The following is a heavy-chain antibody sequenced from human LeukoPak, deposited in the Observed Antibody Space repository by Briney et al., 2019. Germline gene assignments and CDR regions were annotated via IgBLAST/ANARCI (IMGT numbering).Heavy chain of an antibody. Sequence: SKTLSLTCTVSGGSISSSYWTWIRQPPGKGLEWIGYIYYSGNTNYNPSLKSRVTISVDTSKNQFSLKLSSATAADTAIYYCAREGGGGLTIDYWGQGTLVTVSS. D-gene: IGHD4-23*01. CDR1: GGSISSSY. CDR3: AREGGGGLTIDY. J-gene: IGHJ4*02. CDR2: IYYSGNT. V-gene: IGHV4-59*01.